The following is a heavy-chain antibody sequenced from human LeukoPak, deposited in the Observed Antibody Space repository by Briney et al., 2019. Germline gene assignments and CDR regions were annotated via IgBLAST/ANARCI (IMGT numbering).Heavy chain of an antibody. Sequence: PGGSLRLSCAASGTSLMSWVRQAPGQGLEWGANIKQDGSEKYYVDSVKGRFTISRDNAKNSLYLQMNSLRAEDTAVYYCVRERLQNYYYYGMDVWGQGTTVTVSS. V-gene: IGHV3-7*01. D-gene: IGHD4-11*01. CDR2: IKQDGSEK. CDR1: GTSL. J-gene: IGHJ6*02. CDR3: VRERLQNYYYYGMDV.